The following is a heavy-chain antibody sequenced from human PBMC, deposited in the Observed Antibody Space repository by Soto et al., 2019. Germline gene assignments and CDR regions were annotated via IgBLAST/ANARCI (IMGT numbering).Heavy chain of an antibody. CDR1: GGSFSGYY. V-gene: IGHV4-34*01. CDR3: AIDGARRARRNWFDP. Sequence: PSETLSLTCAVYGGSFSGYYWSWIRQPPGKGLEWIGEINHSGSTNYNPSLKSRVTISVDTSKNQFSLKLSSVTAADTAVYYCAIDGARRARRNWFDPWGQGTLVTVSS. D-gene: IGHD3-16*01. CDR2: INHSGST. J-gene: IGHJ5*02.